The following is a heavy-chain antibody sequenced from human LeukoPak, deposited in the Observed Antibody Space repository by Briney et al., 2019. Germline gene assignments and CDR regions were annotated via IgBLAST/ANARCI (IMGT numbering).Heavy chain of an antibody. CDR2: INPSGGST. J-gene: IGHJ4*02. CDR1: GYTFTSYY. Sequence: ASVKVSCKASGYTFTSYYMHWVRQAPGQGLEWMGIINPSGGSTSYAQKFQGRVTMTRDTSTSAVYMELSSLRSEDTAVYYCARYDPAYSSSWYVAGYWGQGTLVTVSS. CDR3: ARYDPAYSSSWYVAGY. D-gene: IGHD6-13*01. V-gene: IGHV1-46*01.